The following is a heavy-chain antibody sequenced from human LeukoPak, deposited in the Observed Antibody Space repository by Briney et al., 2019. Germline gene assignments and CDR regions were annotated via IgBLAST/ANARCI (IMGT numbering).Heavy chain of an antibody. Sequence: GGSLRLSCAASEFTFSNYALHWVRQAPGKGLQWVAVIYSGGSTYYADSVKGRFTISRDNSKNTLYLQMNSLRAEDTAVYYCARGYSSGGLDYWGQGTLVTVSS. V-gene: IGHV3-53*01. J-gene: IGHJ4*02. CDR3: ARGYSSGGLDY. CDR1: EFTFSNYA. D-gene: IGHD6-19*01. CDR2: IYSGGST.